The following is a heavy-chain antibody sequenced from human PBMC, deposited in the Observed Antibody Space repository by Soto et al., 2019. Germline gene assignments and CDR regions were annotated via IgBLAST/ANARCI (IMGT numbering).Heavy chain of an antibody. Sequence: EVQLVESGGGLVKPGGSLRLSCAASGFTSSSYSMNWVRQAPGKGLEWVSAINRNSINMHYADSVKGRFTISRDNAKNSLYLQMNSLRVEDTAVYYCVRDLLEVVTKFDPWGQGTLVTVSS. CDR1: GFTSSSYS. D-gene: IGHD1-1*01. J-gene: IGHJ5*02. V-gene: IGHV3-21*01. CDR3: VRDLLEVVTKFDP. CDR2: INRNSINM.